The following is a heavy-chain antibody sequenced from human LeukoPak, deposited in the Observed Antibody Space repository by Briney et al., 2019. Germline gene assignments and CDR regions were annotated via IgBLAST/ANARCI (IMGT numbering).Heavy chain of an antibody. CDR3: ARDPPHRFTMIEKDS. Sequence: PGGSLRLSCVVSGFRFDDFGMSWVRQGPGKGLEWVANINEDGSHKNYLDSVKGRFTISRDNTKNSVLLQMNSLRAEDTAVYYCARDPPHRFTMIEKDSWGQGTLVTVSS. J-gene: IGHJ4*02. CDR1: GFRFDDFG. D-gene: IGHD3-22*01. V-gene: IGHV3-7*01. CDR2: INEDGSHK.